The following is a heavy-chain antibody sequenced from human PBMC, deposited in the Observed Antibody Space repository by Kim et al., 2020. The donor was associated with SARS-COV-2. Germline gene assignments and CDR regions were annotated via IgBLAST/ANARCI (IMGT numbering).Heavy chain of an antibody. Sequence: SETLSLTCTVSGGSISSSSYYWGWIRQPPGKGLEWIGSIYYSGSTYYNPSLKSRVTISVDTSKNQFSLKLSSATAADTAVYYCASHYYDYVWGSYRPGFDYWGQGTLVTVSS. V-gene: IGHV4-39*01. CDR3: ASHYYDYVWGSYRPGFDY. CDR1: GGSISSSSYY. D-gene: IGHD3-16*02. J-gene: IGHJ4*02. CDR2: IYYSGST.